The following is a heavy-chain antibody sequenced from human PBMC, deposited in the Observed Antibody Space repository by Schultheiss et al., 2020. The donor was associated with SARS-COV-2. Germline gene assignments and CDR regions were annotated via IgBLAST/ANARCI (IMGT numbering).Heavy chain of an antibody. J-gene: IGHJ2*01. D-gene: IGHD4-17*01. CDR3: AKGPWYGEGGYFDL. V-gene: IGHV3-13*01. CDR2: IGTAGDT. CDR1: GFTFSSYD. Sequence: GESLKISCAASGFTFSSYDMHWVRQATGKGLEWVSAIGTAGDTYYPGSVKGRFTISRENAKNSLYLQMNSLRAGDTALYYCAKGPWYGEGGYFDLWGRGTLVSVSS.